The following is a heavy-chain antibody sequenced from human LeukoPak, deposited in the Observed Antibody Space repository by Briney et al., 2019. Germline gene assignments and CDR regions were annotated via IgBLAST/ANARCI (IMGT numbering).Heavy chain of an antibody. V-gene: IGHV3-15*01. CDR2: IKSKTDAGTT. J-gene: IGHJ4*02. CDR1: GFTFSSYG. D-gene: IGHD3-22*01. CDR3: ARVVVINPFDDY. Sequence: GGSLRLSCAASGFTFSSYGMHWVRQAPGKGLEWVGRIKSKTDAGTTDYAAPVKGRFTILRDDSKNTLYLQMNSLRAEDTAVYYCARVVVINPFDDYWGQGTLVTVSS.